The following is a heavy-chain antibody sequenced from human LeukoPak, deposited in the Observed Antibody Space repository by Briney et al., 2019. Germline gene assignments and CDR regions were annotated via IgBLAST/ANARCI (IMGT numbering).Heavy chain of an antibody. Sequence: AESLKRSSKGAGYIFSSYCDGWVRQLPGKGLEWMGIIYPGDSDTRYSPSFQGQVTISADKSISTAFLQWSSLKASDTAMYYCASSRYYYDSSGFCFDSWGQGTLVTVSS. CDR3: ASSRYYYDSSGFCFDS. CDR2: IYPGDSDT. CDR1: GYIFSSYC. D-gene: IGHD3-22*01. J-gene: IGHJ4*02. V-gene: IGHV5-51*01.